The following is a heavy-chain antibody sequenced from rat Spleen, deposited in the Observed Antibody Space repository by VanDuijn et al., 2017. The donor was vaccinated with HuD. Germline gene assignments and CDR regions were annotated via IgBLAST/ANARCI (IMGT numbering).Heavy chain of an antibody. D-gene: IGHD1-9*01. Sequence: EVQLVESGGGLVQPGGSMKLSCAASGFTFSDYYMAWVRQAPTKGLEWVATISYEGSSTYYGDSVKGRFTISRDNAKRSLYLQMDSLRSEDTATYYCARRHYGYTDYFDHWGQGVMVTVSS. CDR1: GFTFSDYY. J-gene: IGHJ2*01. CDR3: ARRHYGYTDYFDH. CDR2: ISYEGSST. V-gene: IGHV5-22*01.